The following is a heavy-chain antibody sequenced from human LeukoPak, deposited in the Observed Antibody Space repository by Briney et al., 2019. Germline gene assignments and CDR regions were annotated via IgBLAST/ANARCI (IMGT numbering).Heavy chain of an antibody. CDR1: GFTFSSYN. J-gene: IGHJ3*01. D-gene: IGHD5-24*01. V-gene: IGHV3-21*04. CDR2: IGKRSDYI. Sequence: PGGSLRLSCAASGFTFSSYNMNWVRQAPGKGLERVSSIGKRSDYIYYADSVKGRFTISRDNGKNSMFVQMDSLRAEATAVYYCVRGFDGYFGFDLWGQGTMVTVSS. CDR3: VRGFDGYFGFDL.